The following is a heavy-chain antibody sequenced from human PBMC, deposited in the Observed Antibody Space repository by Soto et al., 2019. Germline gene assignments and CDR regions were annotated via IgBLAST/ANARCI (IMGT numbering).Heavy chain of an antibody. V-gene: IGHV1-69*13. CDR3: ARHDYGDYRGYYYYYGMDV. D-gene: IGHD4-17*01. J-gene: IGHJ6*02. CDR1: GGTFSSYA. Sequence: SVEVSCKXSGGTFSSYAISWVRQAPGQGLEWMGGIIPIFGTANYAQKFQGRVTITADESTSTAYMELSSLRSEDTAVYYCARHDYGDYRGYYYYYGMDVWGQGTTVTVSS. CDR2: IIPIFGTA.